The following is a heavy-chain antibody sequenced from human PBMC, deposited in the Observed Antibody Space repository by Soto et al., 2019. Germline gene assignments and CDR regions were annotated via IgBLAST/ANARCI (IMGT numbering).Heavy chain of an antibody. D-gene: IGHD3-22*01. CDR3: AKDYVYSSVSGWFDP. V-gene: IGHV3-23*01. CDR2: ISGSGGTT. CDR1: GFTFSTYG. J-gene: IGHJ5*02. Sequence: EVQLLESGGGLVQPGGSLRLSCAASGFTFSTYGMSWVRQAPGKGLEWVSGISGSGGTTHYAASVKGRFTISRDNPKNTLYLQMNSLRAEDTAVYYCAKDYVYSSVSGWFDPWGQGTLVAVSS.